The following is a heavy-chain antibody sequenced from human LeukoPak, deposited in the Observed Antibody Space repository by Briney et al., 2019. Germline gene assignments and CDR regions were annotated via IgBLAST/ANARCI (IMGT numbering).Heavy chain of an antibody. CDR1: GGSFSGYY. V-gene: IGHV4-34*01. J-gene: IGHJ4*02. Sequence: SETLSLTCAVYGGSFSGYYWSWIRQPPGKGLEWIGEINHSGSTNYNPSLKSRVTISVDTSKNQFSLKLSSVTAADTAVYYCAREPVVVGTPLFDYWGQGTLVTVSS. D-gene: IGHD2-15*01. CDR3: AREPVVVGTPLFDY. CDR2: INHSGST.